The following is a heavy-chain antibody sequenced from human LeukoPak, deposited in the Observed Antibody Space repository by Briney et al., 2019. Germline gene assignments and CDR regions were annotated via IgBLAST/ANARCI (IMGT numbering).Heavy chain of an antibody. CDR2: ISWDGGST. CDR1: GFTFDDYA. J-gene: IGHJ4*02. D-gene: IGHD6-13*01. V-gene: IGHV3-43D*03. Sequence: GGSLRLSCAASGFTFDDYAMHWVRQAPGKGLEWVSLISWDGGSTYYADSVKGRFTISRDNSKNSLYLQMNSLRAEDTALYYCAKDMFEFGYSSSPALDYWGQGTLVTVSS. CDR3: AKDMFEFGYSSSPALDY.